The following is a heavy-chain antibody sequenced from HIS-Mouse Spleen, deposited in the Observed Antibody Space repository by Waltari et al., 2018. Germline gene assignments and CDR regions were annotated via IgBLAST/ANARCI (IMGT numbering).Heavy chain of an antibody. V-gene: IGHV4-39*07. CDR2: IYYSGST. CDR1: GGSIRSSSYY. Sequence: QLQLQESGPGLVKPSETLSLTCTVSGGSIRSSSYYRGWIRQPPGTGLEWIGSIYYSGSTYYNPSLKSRVTISVDTSKNQFSLKLSSVTAADTAVYYCAREIPYSSSWYDWYFDLWGRGTLVTVSS. CDR3: AREIPYSSSWYDWYFDL. J-gene: IGHJ2*01. D-gene: IGHD6-13*01.